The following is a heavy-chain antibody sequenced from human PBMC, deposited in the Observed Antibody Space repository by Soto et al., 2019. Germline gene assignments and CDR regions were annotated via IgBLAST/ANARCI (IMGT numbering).Heavy chain of an antibody. D-gene: IGHD5-18*01. CDR1: GGSVSSGSYY. V-gene: IGHV4-61*01. Sequence: QVQLQESGPGLVKPSETLSLTCTVSGGSVSSGSYYWSWIRQPPGKGLEWIGYIYYSGSTNYNPSIKCRVTISVDTSKNQFSLKLSSVTAADTAVYYCARDSGIRSYGYYFDYWGQGTLVTVSS. J-gene: IGHJ4*02. CDR2: IYYSGST. CDR3: ARDSGIRSYGYYFDY.